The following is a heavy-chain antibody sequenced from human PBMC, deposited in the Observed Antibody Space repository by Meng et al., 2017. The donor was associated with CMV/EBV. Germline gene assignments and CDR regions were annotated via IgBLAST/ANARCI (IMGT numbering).Heavy chain of an antibody. Sequence: SETLSLTCTVSGGSISSSSYYWGWIRQPPGKGLEWIGNIYYSGSTYYNPSLKSRVTISVDTSKNQFSLKLSSVTAADTAVYYCARLKLLSCWFDPWGQGTLVTVSS. CDR1: GGSISSSSYY. V-gene: IGHV4-39*01. CDR2: IYYSGST. J-gene: IGHJ5*02. CDR3: ARLKLLSCWFDP. D-gene: IGHD2-2*01.